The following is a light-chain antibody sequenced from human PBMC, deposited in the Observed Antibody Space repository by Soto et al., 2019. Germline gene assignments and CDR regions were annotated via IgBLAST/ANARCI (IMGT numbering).Light chain of an antibody. CDR3: QHYVTSLTT. J-gene: IGKJ1*01. V-gene: IGKV3-20*01. CDR2: GAS. CDR1: QSVTSNY. Sequence: EIVLTQSPGTLSLSPGERATLSCGASQSVTSNYLAAYQQKPGQAPRLLIFGASIRVKGIPDRFIGSGSGTDFTLTISRLEPEDFAVYYCQHYVTSLTTFGQGTKVEVK.